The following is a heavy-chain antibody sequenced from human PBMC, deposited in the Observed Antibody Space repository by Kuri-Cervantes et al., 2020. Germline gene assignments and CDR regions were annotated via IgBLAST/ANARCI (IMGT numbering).Heavy chain of an antibody. CDR1: GESFSDYY. CDR2: INHSGST. D-gene: IGHD6-19*01. J-gene: IGHJ3*02. V-gene: IGHV4-34*01. CDR3: AREDYSSGWRNDAFDI. Sequence: SETLSLTCAVYGESFSDYYWSWLRQPPGKGLEWIGEINHSGSTNYNPSLKSRVTISVDTSKNQFSPKLSSVTAADTAVYYCAREDYSSGWRNDAFDIWGRGTMVTVSS.